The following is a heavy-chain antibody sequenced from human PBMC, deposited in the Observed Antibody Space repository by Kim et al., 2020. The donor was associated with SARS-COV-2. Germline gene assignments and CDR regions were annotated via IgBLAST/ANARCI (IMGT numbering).Heavy chain of an antibody. Sequence: GGSLRLSCAASGFTFSSYAMSWVRQAPGKGLEWVSAISGSGGSTYYADSVKGRFTISRDNSKNTLYLQMNSLRAEDTAVYYCAKDSGELLWFGEFIYGMDVWGQGTTVTVSS. CDR1: GFTFSSYA. D-gene: IGHD3-10*01. CDR2: ISGSGGST. CDR3: AKDSGELLWFGEFIYGMDV. J-gene: IGHJ6*02. V-gene: IGHV3-23*01.